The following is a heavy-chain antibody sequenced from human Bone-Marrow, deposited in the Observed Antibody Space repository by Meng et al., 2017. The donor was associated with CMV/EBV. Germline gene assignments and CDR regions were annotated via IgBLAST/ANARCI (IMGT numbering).Heavy chain of an antibody. J-gene: IGHJ4*02. D-gene: IGHD3-22*01. V-gene: IGHV3-11*01. Sequence: LSLSCAASGFTFSDHYMSWIRQAPGKGLEWLSYISGSGSTIYYADSVKGRFTISRDNAKNSLSLQMNSLRAEDTAVYYCASFASSAPSDYWGQGTLVTVSS. CDR1: GFTFSDHY. CDR3: ASFASSAPSDY. CDR2: ISGSGSTI.